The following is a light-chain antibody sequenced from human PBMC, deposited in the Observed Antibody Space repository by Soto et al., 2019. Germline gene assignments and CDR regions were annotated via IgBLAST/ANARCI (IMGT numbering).Light chain of an antibody. CDR3: QQYNNWPVT. V-gene: IGKV3-15*01. Sequence: IVMTQSPATLSVSPGERVTFSCRASQSVTSSLAWYQHKPGQAPRLLISGASTGATGIPARFSGSGSGTEFTLTINSLQSEDFAIYYCQQYNNWPVTFGGGTNADIK. CDR2: GAS. CDR1: QSVTSS. J-gene: IGKJ4*01.